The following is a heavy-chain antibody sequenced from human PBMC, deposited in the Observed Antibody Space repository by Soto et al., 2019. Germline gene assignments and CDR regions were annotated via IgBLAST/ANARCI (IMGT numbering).Heavy chain of an antibody. CDR3: AGVEGGTETTVVDVFNT. V-gene: IGHV4-61*01. CDR1: GGSVNSGNYY. D-gene: IGHD1-1*01. J-gene: IGHJ3*02. CDR2: MSHSGGT. Sequence: SETLSLTCAVFGGSVNSGNYYWSWIRQPPGKGLEWIGEMSHSGGTHFNPSLKSRVTISVDTSKNQFSLKMSSVTAADTALYYCAGVEGGTETTVVDVFNTGAPGKMSTVS.